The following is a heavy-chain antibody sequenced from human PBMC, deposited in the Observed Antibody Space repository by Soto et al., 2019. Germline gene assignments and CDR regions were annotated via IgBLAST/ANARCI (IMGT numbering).Heavy chain of an antibody. CDR2: ISNDGSNK. Sequence: PGGTLRLSCAASAFTFNNYGMNWVRQAPGKGLEWVAIISNDGSNKYYIESVRGRFTISRDNSKNMLFLQMNSLRVEDTAVYFCTKDGRFDSDGSLYYYYGMDVWGQGTTVTVSS. D-gene: IGHD2-15*01. CDR1: AFTFNNYG. CDR3: TKDGRFDSDGSLYYYYGMDV. J-gene: IGHJ6*02. V-gene: IGHV3-30*18.